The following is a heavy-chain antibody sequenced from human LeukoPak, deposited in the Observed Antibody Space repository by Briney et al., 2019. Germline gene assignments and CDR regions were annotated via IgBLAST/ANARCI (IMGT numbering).Heavy chain of an antibody. J-gene: IGHJ4*02. V-gene: IGHV4-34*01. CDR3: ARDSRWDCSSFDY. CDR2: INHSGST. CDR1: GGAFSGYY. D-gene: IGHD6-6*01. Sequence: PSETLSLTCAVYGGAFSGYYWSWIRQPPGKGLEWIGEINHSGSTNYNPSLKSRVTISVDTSKNQFSLKLSSVTAADTAVYYCARDSRWDCSSFDYWGQGTLVTVSS.